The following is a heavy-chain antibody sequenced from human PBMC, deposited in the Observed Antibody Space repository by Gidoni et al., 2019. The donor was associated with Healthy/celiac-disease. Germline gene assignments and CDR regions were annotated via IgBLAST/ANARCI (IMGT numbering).Heavy chain of an antibody. CDR3: ASAPPDGSGSYSP. J-gene: IGHJ5*02. Sequence: QVQLVESGGVVVQPGRSLRLSCAASGFTFSSYGMHWVRQAPGKGLEWVAVIWYDGSNKYYADSVKGRFTISRDNSKNTLYLQMNSLRAEDTAVYYCASAPPDGSGSYSPWGQGTLVTVSS. V-gene: IGHV3-33*01. CDR2: IWYDGSNK. CDR1: GFTFSSYG. D-gene: IGHD3-10*01.